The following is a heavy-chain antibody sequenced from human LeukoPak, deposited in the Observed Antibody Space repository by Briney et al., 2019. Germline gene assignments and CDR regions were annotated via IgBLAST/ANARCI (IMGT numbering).Heavy chain of an antibody. CDR1: GFTFRSYD. J-gene: IGHJ2*01. Sequence: GGSLRLSCAASGFTFRSYDMHWVRQATGKGLEWVSGIGTAGEIYYPGSVKGRFTISRENAKNSLYLQMNSLRAGDTAVYYCARAAYSSTWYSRYFDLWGRGTLVTVSS. V-gene: IGHV3-13*01. CDR2: IGTAGEI. CDR3: ARAAYSSTWYSRYFDL. D-gene: IGHD6-13*01.